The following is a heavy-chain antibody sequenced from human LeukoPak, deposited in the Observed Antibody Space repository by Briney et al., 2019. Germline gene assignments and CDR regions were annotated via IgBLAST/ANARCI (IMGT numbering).Heavy chain of an antibody. CDR1: GGSISGHY. V-gene: IGHV4-59*11. CDR3: ARDLSVVVPAAINGDYMEV. D-gene: IGHD2-2*01. CDR2: IYYSGST. Sequence: SETLSLTCTVSGGSISGHYWSWIRQPPGKGLEWIGYIYYSGSTNYNPSLKSRVTISVDTSKNQFSLKLSSVTAADTAVYYCARDLSVVVPAAINGDYMEVWGKGTTVTVSS. J-gene: IGHJ6*03.